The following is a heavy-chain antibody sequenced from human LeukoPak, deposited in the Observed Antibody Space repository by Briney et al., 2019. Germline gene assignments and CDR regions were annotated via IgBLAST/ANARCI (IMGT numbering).Heavy chain of an antibody. J-gene: IGHJ3*02. CDR2: IYHSGST. V-gene: IGHV4-38-2*02. Sequence: SETLSLTCTVSGYSISSGYYWGWIRQPPGKGLEWIGSIYHSGSTYYNPSLKSRVTISVDTSKNQFSLKLSSVTAADTAVYYCARESSYDSSGYPLDIWGQGTMVTVSS. D-gene: IGHD3-22*01. CDR3: ARESSYDSSGYPLDI. CDR1: GYSISSGYY.